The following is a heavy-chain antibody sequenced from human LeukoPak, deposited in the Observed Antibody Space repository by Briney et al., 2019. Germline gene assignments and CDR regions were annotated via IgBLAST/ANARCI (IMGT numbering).Heavy chain of an antibody. CDR2: IYTSGST. CDR3: ARSSYSSSWYAWFDP. J-gene: IGHJ5*02. D-gene: IGHD6-13*01. CDR1: GGSISSYY. V-gene: IGHV4-4*07. Sequence: SESLSLTCTVSGGSISSYYWSWIRLPAGKGLEWVGRIYTSGSTNYNPSLKSRVTISVDTSKNQFSLKLSSVTAADTAVYYCARSSYSSSWYAWFDPWGQGTLVTVSS.